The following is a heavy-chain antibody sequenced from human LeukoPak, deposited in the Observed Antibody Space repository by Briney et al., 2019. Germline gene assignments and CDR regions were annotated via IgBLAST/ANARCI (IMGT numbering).Heavy chain of an antibody. D-gene: IGHD3-22*01. CDR2: INTSGGST. CDR1: GYTFTSNY. CDR3: ARDYYYDTSGYSEIDY. J-gene: IGHJ4*02. V-gene: IGHV1-46*01. Sequence: ASVKVSCKASGYTFTSNYMHWVRQAPGQGLEWMGMINTSGGSTSYAQKFRGRVTMTRDTSTSTVYMELSSLRSEDTAVYYCARDYYYDTSGYSEIDYWGQGTLVTVSS.